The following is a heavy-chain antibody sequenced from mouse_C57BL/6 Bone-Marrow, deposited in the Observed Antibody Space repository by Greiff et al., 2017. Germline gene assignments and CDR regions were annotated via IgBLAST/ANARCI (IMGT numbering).Heavy chain of an antibody. CDR3: VRDSVFYAMDY. Sequence: EVKLQESGGGLVQPKGSLKLSCAASGFSFNTYAMNWVRQAPGKGLEWVARIRSKSNNYATYYADSVKDRFTISRDDSESMLYLQMNNLKTEDTAMYYCVRDSVFYAMDYWGQGTSVTVSS. D-gene: IGHD3-1*01. CDR1: GFSFNTYA. V-gene: IGHV10-1*01. J-gene: IGHJ4*01. CDR2: IRSKSNNYAT.